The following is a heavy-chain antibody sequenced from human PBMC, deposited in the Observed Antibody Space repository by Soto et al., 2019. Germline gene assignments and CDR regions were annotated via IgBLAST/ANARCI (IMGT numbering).Heavy chain of an antibody. CDR1: VGSFKSGSYS. CDR3: ARRWRSRYYYGSGSYPYYYYYGMDV. CDR2: LNHTGST. D-gene: IGHD3-10*01. J-gene: IGHJ6*02. Sequence: PSETLSLTCTVSVGSFKSGSYSWSWIRQPPGKELEWIGYLNHTGSTSYNPSLKSRVTISVDTSKNQFSLKLGSVTAADTAVYYCARRWRSRYYYGSGSYPYYYYYGMDVWGQGTTVTVSS. V-gene: IGHV4-61*01.